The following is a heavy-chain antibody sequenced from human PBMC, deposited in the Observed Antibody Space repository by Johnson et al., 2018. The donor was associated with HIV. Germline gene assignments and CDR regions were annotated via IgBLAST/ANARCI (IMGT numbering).Heavy chain of an antibody. CDR1: RFTFSSYG. CDR3: ASGGWLEGAFDI. Sequence: QVQLVESGGGVVQPGRSLRLSCAASRFTFSSYGMHWVRQAPGKGLEWVAVISYDGSNKYYADSVKGRFTISRDNSKNTLYLQMNSLRAEDTAVYYCASGGWLEGAFDIWGQGTMVTVSS. V-gene: IGHV3-30*03. D-gene: IGHD6-19*01. J-gene: IGHJ3*02. CDR2: ISYDGSNK.